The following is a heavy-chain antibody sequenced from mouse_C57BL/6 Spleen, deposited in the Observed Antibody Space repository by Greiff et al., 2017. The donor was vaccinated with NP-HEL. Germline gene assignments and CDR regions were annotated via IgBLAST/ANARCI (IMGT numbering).Heavy chain of an antibody. CDR1: GYTFTDYN. Sequence: EVQLQQSGPELVKPGASVKMSCKASGYTFTDYNMHWVKQSHGKSLEWIGYINPNNGGTSYNQKFKGKATLTVNKSSSTAYMELRSLTSEDSAVYYCARSRITTETWFAYWGQGTLVTVAA. CDR3: ARSRITTETWFAY. CDR2: INPNNGGT. D-gene: IGHD1-1*01. J-gene: IGHJ3*01. V-gene: IGHV1-22*01.